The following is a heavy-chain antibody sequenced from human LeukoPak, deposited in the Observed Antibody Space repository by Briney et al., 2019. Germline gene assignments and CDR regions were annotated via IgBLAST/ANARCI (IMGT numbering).Heavy chain of an antibody. Sequence: PSETLSLTCNVSGGSISRSSYSWSWIRQPPGKGLEWIGSIYYSGGTYSNPSLKSRVTISVDTSKNQFSLNLTSVTAADTALYYCVSCGYNYDFDYWGQGTLVAVSS. D-gene: IGHD5-18*01. J-gene: IGHJ4*02. V-gene: IGHV4-39*01. CDR1: GGSISRSSYS. CDR2: IYYSGGT. CDR3: VSCGYNYDFDY.